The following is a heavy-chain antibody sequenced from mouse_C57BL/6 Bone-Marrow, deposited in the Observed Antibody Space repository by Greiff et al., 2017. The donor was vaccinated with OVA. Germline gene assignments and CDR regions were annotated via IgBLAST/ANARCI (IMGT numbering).Heavy chain of an antibody. Sequence: VQLQQPGAELVMPGASVKLSCKASGYTFTSYWMHWVKQRPGQGLEWIGEIDPSDSYTNYNQKFKGKSTLTVDKSSSTAYMQLSSLTSEDSAVYDCARKDYYYGSSYAMDYWGQGTSVTVSS. CDR3: ARKDYYYGSSYAMDY. V-gene: IGHV1-69*01. CDR2: IDPSDSYT. CDR1: GYTFTSYW. D-gene: IGHD1-1*01. J-gene: IGHJ4*01.